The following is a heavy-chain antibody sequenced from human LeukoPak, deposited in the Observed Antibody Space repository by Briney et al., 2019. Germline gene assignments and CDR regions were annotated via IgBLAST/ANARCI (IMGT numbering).Heavy chain of an antibody. J-gene: IGHJ4*02. CDR2: INQDSSEK. D-gene: IGHD5-24*01. V-gene: IGHV3-7*01. CDR3: AREGDGYKPGPHY. CDR1: GFTLSTSW. Sequence: GGSLRLSCIASGFTLSTSWMSWVRQAPGKGLEWVANINQDSSEKLYVDSVKGRFTISRDNAKNSLYLQMHSLRAEDTAVYYCAREGDGYKPGPHYWGQGTLVTVSS.